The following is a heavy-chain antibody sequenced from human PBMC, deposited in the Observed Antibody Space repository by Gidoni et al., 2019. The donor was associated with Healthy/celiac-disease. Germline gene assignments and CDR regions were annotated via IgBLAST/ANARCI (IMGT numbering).Heavy chain of an antibody. V-gene: IGHV4-59*01. CDR3: ARGDTAASFDY. Sequence: QVQLQESGPGLVKPSETLSLTCTASGGSISSYYWSWIRQPPGKGLEWIGYIYYSGSTNYNPSLKRRVTISVDTSKNQFSLKLSSVTAADTAVYYCARGDTAASFDYWGQGTLVTVSS. J-gene: IGHJ4*02. CDR1: GGSISSYY. D-gene: IGHD5-18*01. CDR2: IYYSGST.